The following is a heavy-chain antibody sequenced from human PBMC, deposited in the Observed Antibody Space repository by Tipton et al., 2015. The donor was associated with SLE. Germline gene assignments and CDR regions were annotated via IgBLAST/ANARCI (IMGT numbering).Heavy chain of an antibody. CDR3: ARYPSEP. CDR2: ISSSSSHI. Sequence: FLRLSCAASGFTFRSYSMNWVRQAPGKGLEWVSSISSSSSHIYYADSVKGRFTISRDNAKNSLYLQMNSLRAEDTAVYYCARYPSEPWGQGTLVTVSS. J-gene: IGHJ5*02. CDR1: GFTFRSYS. V-gene: IGHV3-21*03.